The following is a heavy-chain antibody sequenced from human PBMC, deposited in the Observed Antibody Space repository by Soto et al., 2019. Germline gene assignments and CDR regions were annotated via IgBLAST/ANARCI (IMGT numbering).Heavy chain of an antibody. J-gene: IGHJ6*02. V-gene: IGHV3-49*03. CDR1: GFTFDDYA. Sequence: GGSLRLSCTTSGFTFDDYALTWWRQAPGKGLEWVGYVRTKAQGGTKQYAASVQGRFTVSRDDSKSIAYLQMNSLKTEDTAVYYCARHTSNYYVMDVWGQGTTVTVSS. CDR2: VRTKAQGGTK. CDR3: ARHTSNYYVMDV.